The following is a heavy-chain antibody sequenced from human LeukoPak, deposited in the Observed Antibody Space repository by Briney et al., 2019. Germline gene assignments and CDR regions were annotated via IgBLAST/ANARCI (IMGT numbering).Heavy chain of an antibody. Sequence: SSETLSLTCTVSGGSISSSSYYWGWIRQPPGKGLEWIGYIYYSGSTNYNPSLKSRVTISVDTSKNQFSLKLSSVTAADTAVYYCARAIDYYDSSGYYYRPIGYFDYWGQGTLATVSS. J-gene: IGHJ4*02. CDR3: ARAIDYYDSSGYYYRPIGYFDY. D-gene: IGHD3-22*01. CDR2: IYYSGST. V-gene: IGHV4-61*05. CDR1: GGSISSSSYY.